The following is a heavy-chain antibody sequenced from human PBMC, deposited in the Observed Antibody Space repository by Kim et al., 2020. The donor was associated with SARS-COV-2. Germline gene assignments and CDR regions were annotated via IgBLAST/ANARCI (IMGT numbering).Heavy chain of an antibody. D-gene: IGHD2-21*02. J-gene: IGHJ6*02. CDR3: ARLTAYCGGDCYSHGMDV. Sequence: SETLSLTCTVSGGSISSYYWSWIRQPPGKGLEWIGYIYYSGSTNYNPSLKSRVTISVDTSKNQFSLKLSSVTAADTAVYYCARLTAYCGGDCYSHGMDVWGQGTTVTVSS. CDR1: GGSISSYY. V-gene: IGHV4-59*08. CDR2: IYYSGST.